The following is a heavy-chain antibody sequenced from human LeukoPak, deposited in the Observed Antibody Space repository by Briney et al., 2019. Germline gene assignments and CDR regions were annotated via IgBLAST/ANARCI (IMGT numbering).Heavy chain of an antibody. D-gene: IGHD1-26*01. J-gene: IGHJ5*02. CDR3: AQRQGPMSGTYDYFDP. V-gene: IGHV4-4*09. CDR1: GGSISGYY. CDR2: IHSNGYT. Sequence: SETLSLTCTVSGGSISGYYWTWIRQPPGQGLEWIAYIHSNGYTNYNPSLRSRVTISVDPSKNQFSLTVTPVTAADTAIYYCAQRQGPMSGTYDYFDPWGQGALVTVSS.